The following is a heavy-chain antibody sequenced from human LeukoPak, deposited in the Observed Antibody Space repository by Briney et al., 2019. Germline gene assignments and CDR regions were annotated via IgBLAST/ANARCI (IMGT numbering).Heavy chain of an antibody. J-gene: IGHJ6*02. CDR1: GFTFSGSA. CDR2: IRSKANSYAT. Sequence: GALRLSCAASGFTFSGSAMHWVRQASGKGLEWVGRIRSKANSYATAYAASVKGRFTISRGDSKNTAYLQMNSLKTEDTAVYYCTRWGVAGTENYYGMDVWGQGTTVTVSS. D-gene: IGHD6-19*01. CDR3: TRWGVAGTENYYGMDV. V-gene: IGHV3-73*01.